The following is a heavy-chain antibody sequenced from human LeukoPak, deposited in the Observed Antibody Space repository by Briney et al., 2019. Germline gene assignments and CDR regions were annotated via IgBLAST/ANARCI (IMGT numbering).Heavy chain of an antibody. J-gene: IGHJ4*02. CDR2: IIPIFGTA. CDR1: GGTFSSYA. D-gene: IGHD2-2*01. Sequence: GASVKVSCKASGGTFSSYAISWVRQAPGQGLEWMGGIIPIFGTANYAQKFQGRVTITADESTSTAYMELSSLRSEDTAVYYCARGYCSSTSCYGFDYWGQGTLVTVSS. V-gene: IGHV1-69*13. CDR3: ARGYCSSTSCYGFDY.